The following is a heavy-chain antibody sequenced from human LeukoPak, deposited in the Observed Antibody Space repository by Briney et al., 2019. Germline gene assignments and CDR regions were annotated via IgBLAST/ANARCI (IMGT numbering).Heavy chain of an antibody. J-gene: IGHJ4*02. CDR1: GFTFSSYA. Sequence: GGSLRLSCAASGFTFSSYAMHWVRQAPGKGLEWVAVIWYDGSNKYYADSVKGRFTISRDNSKNTLYLQMNSLRAEDTAVYYCARDSSGWYSPLDYWGQGTLVTVSS. CDR2: IWYDGSNK. D-gene: IGHD6-19*01. V-gene: IGHV3-33*08. CDR3: ARDSSGWYSPLDY.